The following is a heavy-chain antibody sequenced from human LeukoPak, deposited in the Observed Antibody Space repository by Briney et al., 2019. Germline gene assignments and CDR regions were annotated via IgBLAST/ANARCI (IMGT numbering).Heavy chain of an antibody. V-gene: IGHV3-30*14. J-gene: IGHJ6*02. CDR3: GRGYYGLDV. Sequence: PGGSLRLSCAASGFTFSSYAMHWVRQAPGKGLEWVAVISYDGSNKYYADSVKGRFTISRDNSKNTLYLQMNSLRAEDTAVYYCGRGYYGLDVLGQRTKVTGSS. CDR2: ISYDGSNK. CDR1: GFTFSSYA.